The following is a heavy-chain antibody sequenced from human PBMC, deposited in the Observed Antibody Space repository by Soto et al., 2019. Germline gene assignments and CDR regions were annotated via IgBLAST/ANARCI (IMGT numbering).Heavy chain of an antibody. V-gene: IGHV1-69*12. Sequence: QVQLVQSGAEVKKPGSSVKVSCKASGGTFSSYAISWVRQAPGQGLEWMGGIIPIFGTANYAQKFQGRGTITADESTSTAYRELSSLRSEDTAVYYCASPTKPLYYSYGMDVWGQGTKVTVSS. CDR3: ASPTKPLYYSYGMDV. CDR2: IIPIFGTA. J-gene: IGHJ6*02. CDR1: GGTFSSYA. D-gene: IGHD1-1*01.